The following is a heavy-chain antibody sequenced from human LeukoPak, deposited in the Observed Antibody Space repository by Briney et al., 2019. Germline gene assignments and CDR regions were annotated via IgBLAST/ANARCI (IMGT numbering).Heavy chain of an antibody. J-gene: IGHJ3*02. CDR3: ARSQAVSRPLDI. V-gene: IGHV5-51*01. D-gene: IGHD6-19*01. CDR1: GYSFTTYW. CDR2: IYPGDSDT. Sequence: GESLKISCKGSGYSFTTYWIGWVRQMPGKGLEWMGIIYPGDSDTRYSPSFQGQVTISADKSITTAYLQWSSLKASDTAIYYCARSQAVSRPLDIWGQGTMVTVSS.